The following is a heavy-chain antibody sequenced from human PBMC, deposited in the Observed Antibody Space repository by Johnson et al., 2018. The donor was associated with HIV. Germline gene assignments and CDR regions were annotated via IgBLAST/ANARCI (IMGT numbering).Heavy chain of an antibody. CDR2: IKQDGSEK. J-gene: IGHJ3*02. D-gene: IGHD3-22*01. V-gene: IGHV3-7*01. CDR3: ARDEDAIMIVVAGGAFDI. CDR1: GFTFSSYG. Sequence: VQLVESGGGVVQPGRSLRLSCAASGFTFSSYGMHWVRQAPGKGLEWVANIKQDGSEKYYVDSVKGRFTISRDNAKNSLYLQMNSLRAEDTAVYYCARDEDAIMIVVAGGAFDIWGQGTMVTVSS.